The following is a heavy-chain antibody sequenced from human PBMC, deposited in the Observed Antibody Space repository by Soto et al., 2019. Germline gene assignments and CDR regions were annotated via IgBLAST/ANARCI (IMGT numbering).Heavy chain of an antibody. D-gene: IGHD3-22*01. V-gene: IGHV1-69*01. CDR1: GGTFSSYA. CDR3: ARGGLYYYDGSGRKRLRNYFYY. J-gene: IGHJ4*02. Sequence: QVQLVQSGAEVKKPGSSVKVSCKASGGTFSSYAISWVRQAPGQGREWMGGIIPIFGTANYAQQFQGRVTITADEATSTAYMELSSLGSEDRAVYYCARGGLYYYDGSGRKRLRNYFYYWGQGTLVTVSS. CDR2: IIPIFGTA.